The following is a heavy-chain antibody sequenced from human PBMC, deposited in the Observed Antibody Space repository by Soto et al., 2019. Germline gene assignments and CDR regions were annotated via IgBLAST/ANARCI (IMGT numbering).Heavy chain of an antibody. Sequence: QVQLQESGPGLVKPSGTLSLTCAVSGGSISSSNWWSWVRQPPGKGLEWIGELYHSGSTNYNPSLKSRVTISVDKSKSQVSLKLSSVNAADTAVYYCAGLYSSSWYTHNWFDPWGQGTLVTVSS. V-gene: IGHV4-4*02. J-gene: IGHJ5*02. CDR1: GGSISSSNW. D-gene: IGHD6-13*01. CDR2: LYHSGST. CDR3: AGLYSSSWYTHNWFDP.